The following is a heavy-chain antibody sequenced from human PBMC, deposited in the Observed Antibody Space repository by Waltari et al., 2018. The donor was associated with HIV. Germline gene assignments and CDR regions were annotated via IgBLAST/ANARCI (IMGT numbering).Heavy chain of an antibody. V-gene: IGHV3-30*02. CDR3: AKELRFLSRYFGMDV. CDR1: EFTFSSYG. CDR2: IRHDGRNK. J-gene: IGHJ6*02. Sequence: QVQLVESGGGVVQPGGSLRLSCAASEFTFSSYGMHWVRQAPGKGLEGVAFIRHDGRNKDYADSVKGRFTITRDNPKNTLYLQMNSLRAEDTAMYYCAKELRFLSRYFGMDVWGQGTTVTVSS. D-gene: IGHD3-3*01.